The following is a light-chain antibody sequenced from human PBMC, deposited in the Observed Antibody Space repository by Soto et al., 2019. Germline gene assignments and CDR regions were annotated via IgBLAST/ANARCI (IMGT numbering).Light chain of an antibody. CDR2: SND. V-gene: IGLV1-44*01. CDR1: ISNLGSFN. J-gene: IGLJ2*01. Sequence: QSVLTQPPSASGTPGQRVTISCSGSISNLGSFNATWYQQLPGTAPKLLIYSNDQRPSGVPDRFSGSKSGTSASLAISGLQSEDEADYFCAAWDDTLNEVFGGGTKVTVL. CDR3: AAWDDTLNEV.